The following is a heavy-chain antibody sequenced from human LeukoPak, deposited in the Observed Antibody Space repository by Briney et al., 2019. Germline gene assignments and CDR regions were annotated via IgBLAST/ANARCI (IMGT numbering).Heavy chain of an antibody. CDR2: ISYDGSNK. CDR3: AKDAGSRVRIAAAGIFDY. D-gene: IGHD6-13*01. CDR1: GYTFSSYG. J-gene: IGHJ4*02. V-gene: IGHV3-30*18. Sequence: QPGGSLRLSCAASGYTFSSYGMHWVRQAPGKGLEWVAVISYDGSNKYYADSVKGRFTISRDNSKNALYLQMNNLRAEDTAVYYCAKDAGSRVRIAAAGIFDYWGQGTLVTVSS.